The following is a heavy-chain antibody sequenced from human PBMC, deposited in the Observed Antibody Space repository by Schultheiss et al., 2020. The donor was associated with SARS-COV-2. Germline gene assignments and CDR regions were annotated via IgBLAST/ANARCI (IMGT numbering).Heavy chain of an antibody. CDR1: GFTFSDYY. J-gene: IGHJ6*02. CDR3: AKGYSGYDFSPPYYYYYGMDV. D-gene: IGHD5-12*01. Sequence: GGSLRLSCAASGFTFSDYYMSWIRQAPGKGLEWVAVIWYDGSNKYYADSVKGRFTISRDNSKNTLYLQMNSLRAEDTAVYYCAKGYSGYDFSPPYYYYYGMDVWGQGTTVTVSS. V-gene: IGHV3-30*02. CDR2: IWYDGSNK.